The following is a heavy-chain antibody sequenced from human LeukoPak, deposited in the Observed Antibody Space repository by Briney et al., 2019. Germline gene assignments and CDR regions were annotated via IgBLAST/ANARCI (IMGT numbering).Heavy chain of an antibody. CDR1: GYSISSGYY. D-gene: IGHD2-15*01. CDR3: ARLGRYCSGSTCYPTNFGN. CDR2: ISHSADT. V-gene: IGHV4-38-2*01. J-gene: IGHJ4*02. Sequence: PSETLSLTCVVSGYSISSGYYWGWIRQPPGKVLEWIGSISHSADTYYNPSLRSRVTISEDTSKNQFSLNLSSVTAADTAVYYCARLGRYCSGSTCYPTNFGNWGQGTLVTVSS.